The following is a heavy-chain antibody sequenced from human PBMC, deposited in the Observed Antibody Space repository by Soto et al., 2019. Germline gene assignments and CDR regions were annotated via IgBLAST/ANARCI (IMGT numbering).Heavy chain of an antibody. CDR3: ARDPWYYDSSGYDY. Sequence: QVQLVESGGGVVQPGRSLRLSCAASGFTFSSYAMHWVRQAPGKGLEWVAVISYDGSNKYYADSVKGRFTISRDNSKNTLYLQMNSLRAEDTAVYYCARDPWYYDSSGYDYWGQGTLVTVSS. V-gene: IGHV3-30-3*01. CDR1: GFTFSSYA. D-gene: IGHD3-22*01. J-gene: IGHJ4*02. CDR2: ISYDGSNK.